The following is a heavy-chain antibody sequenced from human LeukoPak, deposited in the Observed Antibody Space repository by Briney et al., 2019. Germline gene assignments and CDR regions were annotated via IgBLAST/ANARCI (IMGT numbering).Heavy chain of an antibody. V-gene: IGHV4-61*01. Sequence: SETLSLTCTVSGGSVSSGSYYWSWIRQPPGKGLEWIGYIYYSGSTNYNPSLKSQVTISVDTSKNQFSLKLSSVTAADTAVYYCARESRTGDAFDIWGQGTMVTVSS. CDR3: ARESRTGDAFDI. CDR2: IYYSGST. CDR1: GGSVSSGSYY. J-gene: IGHJ3*02.